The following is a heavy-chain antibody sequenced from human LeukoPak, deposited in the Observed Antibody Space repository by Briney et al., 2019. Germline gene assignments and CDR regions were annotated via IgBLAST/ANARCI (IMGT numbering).Heavy chain of an antibody. V-gene: IGHV4-38-2*02. Sequence: PSETLSLTCTVSGYSISSGYYWGWIRQPPGKGLEWIGSIYHSGRTFYNPSLKSRVTISVDTSKNQFSLKLTSVTAADTAVYYCAREIPPEQQLVQGYFQHWGQGTLVTVSS. CDR3: AREIPPEQQLVQGYFQH. CDR2: IYHSGRT. J-gene: IGHJ1*01. CDR1: GYSISSGYY. D-gene: IGHD6-13*01.